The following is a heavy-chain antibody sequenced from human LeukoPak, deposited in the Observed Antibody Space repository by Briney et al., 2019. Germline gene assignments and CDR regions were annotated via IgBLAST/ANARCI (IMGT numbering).Heavy chain of an antibody. V-gene: IGHV4-59*08. CDR2: IYYSGST. CDR1: GSSISSYY. J-gene: IGHJ5*02. Sequence: SETLSLTCTVSGSSISSYYWSWIRQPPGKGLEWIGYIYYSGSTNYNPSLKSRVTISVDTSKNQFSLKLSSVTAADTAVYYCARHVRTVTGGFDPWGQGTLVTVSS. D-gene: IGHD4-17*01. CDR3: ARHVRTVTGGFDP.